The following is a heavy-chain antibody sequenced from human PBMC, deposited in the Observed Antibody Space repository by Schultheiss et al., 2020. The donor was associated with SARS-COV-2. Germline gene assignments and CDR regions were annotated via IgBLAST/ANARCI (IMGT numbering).Heavy chain of an antibody. CDR3: ARSDILTGYYGYFDY. J-gene: IGHJ4*02. CDR1: GGSISSGGYY. CDR2: IYYSGST. Sequence: SETLSLTCTVSGGSISSGGYYWSWIRQHPGKGLEWIGYIYYSGSTYYNPSLKSRVTISVDTSKNQFSLKLTSVTAADTAVYYCARSDILTGYYGYFDYWGQGTLVTVSS. D-gene: IGHD3-9*01. V-gene: IGHV4-31*03.